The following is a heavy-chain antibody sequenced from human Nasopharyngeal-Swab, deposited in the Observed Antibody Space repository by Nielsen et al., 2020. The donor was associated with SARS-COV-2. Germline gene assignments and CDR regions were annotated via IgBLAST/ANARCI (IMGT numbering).Heavy chain of an antibody. J-gene: IGHJ3*02. CDR2: ISSSSSTI. V-gene: IGHV3-48*02. D-gene: IGHD1-1*01. Sequence: GESLKISCAASGFTFSSYSMNWVRQAPGKGLEWVSYISSSSSTIYNADSVKGRFTISRDNAKNSLYLQMNSLRDEDTAVYYCARDRYWNDGAFDIWGQGKIVNVSS. CDR1: GFTFSSYS. CDR3: ARDRYWNDGAFDI.